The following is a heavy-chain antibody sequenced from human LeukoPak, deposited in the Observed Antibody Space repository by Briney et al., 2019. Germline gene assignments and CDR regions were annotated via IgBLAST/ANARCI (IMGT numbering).Heavy chain of an antibody. CDR2: INPSGGST. J-gene: IGHJ4*02. CDR3: ASVEADYYGSGSYGY. Sequence: GASVKVSCKASGYTFTSYYMHWVRQAPGQGLEWMGIINPSGGSTSYAQKFQGRVTMTRDTSTSTVYMELSSLRSEDTAVYYCASVEADYYGSGSYGYWGQGTLVTVSS. V-gene: IGHV1-46*01. D-gene: IGHD3-10*01. CDR1: GYTFTSYY.